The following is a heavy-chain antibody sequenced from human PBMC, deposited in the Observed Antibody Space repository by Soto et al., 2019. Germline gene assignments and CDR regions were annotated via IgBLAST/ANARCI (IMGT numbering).Heavy chain of an antibody. Sequence: VQLVQSGAEVKKPGASVKVSCKASGYTFTSYDINWVRQATGQGLEWMGWMNPNSGNTGYAQKFQGRVTMTRNTSISTAYMELRSLRSEDTAVYYCARGPGSSSSYYYYGMDVWGQGTTVTVSS. V-gene: IGHV1-8*01. CDR2: MNPNSGNT. J-gene: IGHJ6*02. CDR3: ARGPGSSSSYYYYGMDV. D-gene: IGHD6-6*01. CDR1: GYTFTSYD.